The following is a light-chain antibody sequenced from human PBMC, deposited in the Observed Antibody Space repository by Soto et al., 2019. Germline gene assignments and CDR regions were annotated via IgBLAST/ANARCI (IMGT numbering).Light chain of an antibody. CDR1: SSNIGSNY. CDR2: RNN. Sequence: QSVLTQPPSASGIPGQRVTISCSGSSSNIGSNYVYWYQQLPGTAPKLLIYRNNQRPSGVPDRFSGSKSGTSASLAISVLRSEYEADYYCAAWDDSLRGAGFGRGTQLTVL. CDR3: AAWDDSLRGAG. V-gene: IGLV1-47*01. J-gene: IGLJ7*01.